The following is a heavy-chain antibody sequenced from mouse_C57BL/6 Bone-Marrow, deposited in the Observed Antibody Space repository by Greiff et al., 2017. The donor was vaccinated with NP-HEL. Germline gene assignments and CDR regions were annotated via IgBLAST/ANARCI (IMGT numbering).Heavy chain of an antibody. J-gene: IGHJ1*03. Sequence: DVKLVESGGDLVKPGGSLKLSCAASGFTFSSYGMSWVRQTPDKRLEWVATISSGGSYTYYPDSVKGRCTLSRANSKNTLYLQMGSVKSEDTAMYYCARQRLYGSSPRYFGVWGTGTTVTVSS. CDR2: ISSGGSYT. CDR3: ARQRLYGSSPRYFGV. D-gene: IGHD1-1*01. CDR1: GFTFSSYG. V-gene: IGHV5-6*02.